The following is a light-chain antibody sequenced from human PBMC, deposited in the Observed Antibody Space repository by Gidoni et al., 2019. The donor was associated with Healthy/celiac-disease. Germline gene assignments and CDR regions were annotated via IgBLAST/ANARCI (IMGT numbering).Light chain of an antibody. CDR1: QSVSSN. CDR3: QQYNNWPRT. CDR2: GAS. J-gene: IGKJ1*01. Sequence: IVLTQSPATLAVSPGERATLSCRASQSVSSNLAWYQQKPGQAPRLLIYGASTRATGLPARFSGSGSGTDFTLTISSLQSEDFAVYYCQQYNNWPRTFGQGTKVEIK. V-gene: IGKV3-15*01.